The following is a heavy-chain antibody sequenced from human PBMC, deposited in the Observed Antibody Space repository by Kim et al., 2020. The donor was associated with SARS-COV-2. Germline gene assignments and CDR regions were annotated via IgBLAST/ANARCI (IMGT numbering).Heavy chain of an antibody. V-gene: IGHV4-39*01. D-gene: IGHD6-13*01. Sequence: SETLSLTCTVSGGSISSSSYYWGWIRQPPGKGLEWIGSIYYSGSTYYNPSLKSRVTISVDTSKNQFSLKLSSVTAADTAVYYCARHGLSIAAAGTWDWFDPWGQGTLVTVSS. CDR1: GGSISSSSYY. J-gene: IGHJ5*02. CDR2: IYYSGST. CDR3: ARHGLSIAAAGTWDWFDP.